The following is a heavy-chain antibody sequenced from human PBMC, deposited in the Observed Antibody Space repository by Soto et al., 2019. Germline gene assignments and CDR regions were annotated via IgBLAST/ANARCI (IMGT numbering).Heavy chain of an antibody. CDR3: ASTSRLNYYDSSGYYPTGMAV. CDR1: GYTFTSYY. V-gene: IGHV1-46*01. CDR2: INPSGGST. J-gene: IGHJ6*02. D-gene: IGHD3-22*01. Sequence: ASVKVSCKASGYTFTSYYMHWVRQAPGQGLEWMGIINPSGGSTSYAQKFQGRVTMTRDTSTSTVYMELSSLRSEDTAVYYCASTSRLNYYDSSGYYPTGMAVWGQGTTVTVSS.